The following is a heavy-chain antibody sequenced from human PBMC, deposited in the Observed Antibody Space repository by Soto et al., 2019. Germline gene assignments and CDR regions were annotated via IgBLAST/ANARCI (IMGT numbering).Heavy chain of an antibody. J-gene: IGHJ6*02. V-gene: IGHV1-8*02. CDR3: ARGPHYYDSSGYYFSPMDV. D-gene: IGHD3-22*01. CDR1: GYTFTSYG. CDR2: MNPNSGNT. Sequence: ASVKVSCKASGYTFTSYGITWVRQAPGQGLEWMGWMNPNSGNTDYAQKFQGIVTMTRNTSISTAYMELSSLRSEDTAVYYCARGPHYYDSSGYYFSPMDVWGQGTTVTVSS.